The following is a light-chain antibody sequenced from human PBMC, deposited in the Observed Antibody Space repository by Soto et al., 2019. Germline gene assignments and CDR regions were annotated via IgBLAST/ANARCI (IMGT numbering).Light chain of an antibody. CDR1: QSVSSSY. CDR3: QQYGSS. V-gene: IGKV3-20*01. J-gene: IGKJ5*01. Sequence: EIVSTHSPGTLSLSPVERATLSFRASQSVSSSYLAWYQQKPGQAPRLLIYGASSRATGIPDRFSGSGSGTDFTLTISRLEPEDFAVYYCQQYGSSFGQGTRLEI. CDR2: GAS.